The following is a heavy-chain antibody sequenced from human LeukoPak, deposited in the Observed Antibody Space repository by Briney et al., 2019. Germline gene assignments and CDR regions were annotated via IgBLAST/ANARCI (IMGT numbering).Heavy chain of an antibody. V-gene: IGHV5-51*01. D-gene: IGHD6-13*01. Sequence: GESLKISCRFSGYSLTSYWSGWARQMPGKGLEWIGIINPGDFDTRYSPSFHGRVTISVDKSITTAYLQWSSLEASDTAMYYCTTTGYSSHWEYYWGRRTLVTVSS. CDR3: TTTGYSSHWEYY. CDR2: INPGDFDT. J-gene: IGHJ4*02. CDR1: GYSLTSYW.